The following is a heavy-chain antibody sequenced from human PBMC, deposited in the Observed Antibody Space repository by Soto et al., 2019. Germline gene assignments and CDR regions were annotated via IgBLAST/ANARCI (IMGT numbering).Heavy chain of an antibody. Sequence: EVQLVESGGGLVQPGGSLRLSCAASGFNFKTYSMNWVRQAPGKGLEWVSYISETSIAIYYRDSVKGRFTISRDNARNTLYLQMHSLRDEDPAVYYCATLQLGREEIFDSWGQGTLVTVSS. D-gene: IGHD1-1*01. V-gene: IGHV3-48*02. CDR2: ISETSIAI. CDR3: ATLQLGREEIFDS. CDR1: GFNFKTYS. J-gene: IGHJ4*02.